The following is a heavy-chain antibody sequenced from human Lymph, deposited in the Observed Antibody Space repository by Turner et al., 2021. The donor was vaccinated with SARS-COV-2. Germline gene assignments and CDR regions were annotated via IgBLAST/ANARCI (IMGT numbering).Heavy chain of an antibody. J-gene: IGHJ4*02. CDR2: ISSSSSYI. D-gene: IGHD4-17*01. CDR3: ARDIPTTADYFDY. Sequence: EVQLVESGGGLVTPGGSLRLSCAASGFTFSTYSMNWVRQAQGKGLEWISTISSSSSYIYYADSVKGRFTITRDDDKNSLYLQMNSLRAEDTAVYYCARDIPTTADYFDYWGQGTLVTVSS. CDR1: GFTFSTYS. V-gene: IGHV3-21*01.